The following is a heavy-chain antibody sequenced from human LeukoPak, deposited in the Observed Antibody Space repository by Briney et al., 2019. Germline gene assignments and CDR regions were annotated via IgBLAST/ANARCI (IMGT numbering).Heavy chain of an antibody. CDR2: ISGSGGST. V-gene: IGHV3-23*01. Sequence: PGGSLRLSCAASGFTFSSYAMSWVRQAPGKGLEWVSAISGSGGSTCYADSVKGRFTISRDNSKNTLYLQMNSLRAEDTAVYYCAKAGPIGYCSSTSCYEGGTFDYWGQGTLVTVSS. CDR3: AKAGPIGYCSSTSCYEGGTFDY. J-gene: IGHJ4*02. D-gene: IGHD2-2*01. CDR1: GFTFSSYA.